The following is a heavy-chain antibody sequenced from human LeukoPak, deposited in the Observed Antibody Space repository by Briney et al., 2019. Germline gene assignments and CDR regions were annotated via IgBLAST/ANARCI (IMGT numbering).Heavy chain of an antibody. V-gene: IGHV4-4*07. D-gene: IGHD6-13*01. CDR3: ARDSSRTFDY. CDR2: IYSSGST. J-gene: IGHJ4*02. Sequence: SETLSPTCTVSGGSISGYYWSWIRQPAGKGLEWIGRIYSSGSTNYNPSLKSRVTMSVDTSKNQFSLKLSSVTAADTAVYYCARDSSRTFDYWGQGTLVTVSS. CDR1: GGSISGYY.